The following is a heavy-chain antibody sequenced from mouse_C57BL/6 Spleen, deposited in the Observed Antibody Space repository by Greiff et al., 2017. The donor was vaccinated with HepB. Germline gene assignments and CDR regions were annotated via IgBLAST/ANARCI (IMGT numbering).Heavy chain of an antibody. CDR1: GFTFSDYG. V-gene: IGHV5-17*01. D-gene: IGHD1-1*01. Sequence: DVHLVESGGGLVKPGGSLKLSCAASGFTFSDYGMHWVRQAPEKGLEWVAYISSGSSTIYYADTVKGRFTISRDNAKNTLFLQMTSLRSEDTAMYYCATPYYYGRGAMDYWGQGTSVTVSS. J-gene: IGHJ4*01. CDR2: ISSGSSTI. CDR3: ATPYYYGRGAMDY.